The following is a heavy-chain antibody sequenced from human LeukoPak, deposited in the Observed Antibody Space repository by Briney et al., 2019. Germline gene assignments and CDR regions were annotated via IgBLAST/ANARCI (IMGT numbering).Heavy chain of an antibody. Sequence: GGSLRLSCAVSGFTFRTYSMNWVRQAPGKGLEWVSSISSTSTYIYYANSVKGRFTISRDNAMNSLYLHMNSLRAEDTPVYYCARVGPPSYAMDVWGQGTTVTVSS. CDR2: ISSTSTYI. V-gene: IGHV3-21*01. J-gene: IGHJ6*02. CDR3: ARVGPPSYAMDV. CDR1: GFTFRTYS.